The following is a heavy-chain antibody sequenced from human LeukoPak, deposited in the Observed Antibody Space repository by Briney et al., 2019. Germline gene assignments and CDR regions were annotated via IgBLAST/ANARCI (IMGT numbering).Heavy chain of an antibody. J-gene: IGHJ4*02. V-gene: IGHV3-30*02. CDR3: AKDAPGSSVSD. CDR1: GFTFSNYA. Sequence: PGGSLRLSCAASGFTFSNYAMHWVRQAPGKGLDWVAYIRYDGRNKHYADSVKGRLTISRDNSKNTLFLQMNSLRAEDTAVYYCAKDAPGSSVSDWGQGTLVTVSS. CDR2: IRYDGRNK. D-gene: IGHD6-6*01.